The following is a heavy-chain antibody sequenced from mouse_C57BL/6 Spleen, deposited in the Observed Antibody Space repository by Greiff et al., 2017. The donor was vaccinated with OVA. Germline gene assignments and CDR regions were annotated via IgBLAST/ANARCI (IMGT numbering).Heavy chain of an antibody. V-gene: IGHV1-26*01. D-gene: IGHD6-1*01. CDR2: INPNNGGT. CDR3: ARWRSLYYYAMDY. J-gene: IGHJ4*01. Sequence: EVKLQQSGPELVKPGASVKISCKASGYTFTDYYMNWVKQSHGKSLEWIGDINPNNGGTSYNQKFKGKATLTVDKSSSTAYMELRSLTSEDSAVYYCARWRSLYYYAMDYWGQGTSVTVSS. CDR1: GYTFTDYY.